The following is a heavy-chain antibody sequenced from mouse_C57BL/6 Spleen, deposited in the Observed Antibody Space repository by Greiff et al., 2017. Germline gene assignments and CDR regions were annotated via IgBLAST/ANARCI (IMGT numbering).Heavy chain of an antibody. CDR2: INPSTGGT. J-gene: IGHJ3*01. CDR1: GYSFTGYY. Sequence: EVHLVESGPELVKPGASVKISCKASGYSFTGYYMNWVKQSPEKSLEWIGEINPSTGGTTYNQKFKAKATLTVDKSSSTAYMQLKSLTSEDSAVYYCARSFYYDYDGFAYWGQGTLVTVSA. D-gene: IGHD2-4*01. V-gene: IGHV1-42*01. CDR3: ARSFYYDYDGFAY.